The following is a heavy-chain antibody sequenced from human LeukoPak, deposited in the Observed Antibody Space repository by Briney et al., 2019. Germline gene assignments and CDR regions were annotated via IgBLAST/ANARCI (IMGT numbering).Heavy chain of an antibody. CDR3: AGLSNNDAFDI. J-gene: IGHJ3*02. CDR1: GGSFSGYY. Sequence: PSETLSLTCAVYGGSFSGYYWSWIRQPPGKGLEWIGYIYYSGSTNYNPSLKSRVTISVDTSKNQFSLKLSSVTAADTAVYYCAGLSNNDAFDIWGQGTMVTVSS. V-gene: IGHV4-59*01. CDR2: IYYSGST. D-gene: IGHD2/OR15-2a*01.